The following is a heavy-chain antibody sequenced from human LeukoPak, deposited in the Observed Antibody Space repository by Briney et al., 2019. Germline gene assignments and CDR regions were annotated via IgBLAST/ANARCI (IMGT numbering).Heavy chain of an antibody. J-gene: IGHJ4*02. CDR1: GFTFSTYT. CDR3: ARSRGSSGSYPFDY. CDR2: ISSNGRNI. V-gene: IGHV3-21*01. D-gene: IGHD1-26*01. Sequence: PGGSLRLSCAASGFTFSTYTMNWVRQAPGKGLEWVSSISSNGRNIYYADSVKGRFTISRDNSNNSLYLQMNSLTAEDTAVYYCARSRGSSGSYPFDYWGQGTLVTVSS.